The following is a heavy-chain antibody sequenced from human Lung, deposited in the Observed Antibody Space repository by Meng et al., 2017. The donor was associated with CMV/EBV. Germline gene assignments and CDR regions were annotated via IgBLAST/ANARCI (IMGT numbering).Heavy chain of an antibody. J-gene: IGHJ6*02. V-gene: IGHV3-7*01. CDR1: GFTFSSYW. CDR2: INQDGSEK. CDR3: ARRPWGLDV. Sequence: ESXKISCAASGFTFSSYWMSWVRQAPGKGLEWVANINQDGSEKYYVDSVEGRFTISRDNAKDSLYLQMNALRAEDTAVYYCARRPWGLDVWGQGTTVTVSS.